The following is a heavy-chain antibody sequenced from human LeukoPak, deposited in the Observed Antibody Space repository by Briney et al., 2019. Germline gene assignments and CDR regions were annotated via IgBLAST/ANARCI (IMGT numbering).Heavy chain of an antibody. Sequence: VESLKISCKTSGYSFTSYWITWVRQIPGKGLEWMGIIYPDDSDTTYSPSFQGQVTISADKSINTAYLQWSSLKASDTAMYYCARRDYGGKHFDYWGQGTLVTVSS. CDR1: GYSFTSYW. V-gene: IGHV5-51*01. D-gene: IGHD4-23*01. J-gene: IGHJ4*02. CDR3: ARRDYGGKHFDY. CDR2: IYPDDSDT.